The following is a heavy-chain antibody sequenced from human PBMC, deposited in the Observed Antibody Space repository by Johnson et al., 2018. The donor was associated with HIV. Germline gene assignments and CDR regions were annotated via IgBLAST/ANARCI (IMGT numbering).Heavy chain of an antibody. CDR3: AREHWSSYYGAFDL. Sequence: VQLVESGGGLIQPGGSLRLSCAASGFTVSSNYMSWVRQVPGKGLEWVASIKQDGSDIHYVDSVKGRFTLSRDNAKNSLYLQMKSLRVEDTAVYFCAREHWSSYYGAFDLWGQGTMVTVSS. CDR2: IKQDGSDI. J-gene: IGHJ3*01. D-gene: IGHD3-3*01. CDR1: GFTVSSNY. V-gene: IGHV3-7*01.